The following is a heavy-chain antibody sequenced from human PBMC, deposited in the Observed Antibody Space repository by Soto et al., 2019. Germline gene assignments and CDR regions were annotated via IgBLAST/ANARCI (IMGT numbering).Heavy chain of an antibody. Sequence: ASVKVSCKASGYTFTSYDINWVRQATGQGLEWMGWMNPNSGNTGYAQKFQGRVTMTRNTSISTAYMELSSLRSEDTAVYYCARGSKDFWSGYYYNYYYMDVWGKGTTVTVSS. J-gene: IGHJ6*03. V-gene: IGHV1-8*01. CDR2: MNPNSGNT. D-gene: IGHD3-3*01. CDR1: GYTFTSYD. CDR3: ARGSKDFWSGYYYNYYYMDV.